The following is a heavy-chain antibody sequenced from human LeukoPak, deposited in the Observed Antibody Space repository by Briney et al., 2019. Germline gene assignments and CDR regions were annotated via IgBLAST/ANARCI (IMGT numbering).Heavy chain of an antibody. D-gene: IGHD6-19*01. V-gene: IGHV3-21*01. CDR1: GFTFSSYS. CDR2: ISSSSSYI. Sequence: GGSLRLSCAASGFTFSSYSMNWVRQAPGKGLEWVSSISSSSSYIYYADSVKGRFTISRDNAKNSLCLQMNSLRAEDTAVYYCASSPYSSGWYSYWGQGTLVTVSS. J-gene: IGHJ4*02. CDR3: ASSPYSSGWYSY.